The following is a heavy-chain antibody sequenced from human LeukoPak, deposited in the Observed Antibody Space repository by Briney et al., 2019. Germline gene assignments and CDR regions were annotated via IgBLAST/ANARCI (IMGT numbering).Heavy chain of an antibody. J-gene: IGHJ4*02. D-gene: IGHD6-13*01. CDR2: ISGSGGST. Sequence: PGGSLRLSCAASGFTFSSYAMSWVRQAPGKGLEWVSAISGSGGSTYYADSVKGRFTISRDNSKNTLYLQMNSLRAEDTAVYYCARQVLAAGRRYFDYWGQGTLVTVSS. CDR3: ARQVLAAGRRYFDY. V-gene: IGHV3-23*01. CDR1: GFTFSSYA.